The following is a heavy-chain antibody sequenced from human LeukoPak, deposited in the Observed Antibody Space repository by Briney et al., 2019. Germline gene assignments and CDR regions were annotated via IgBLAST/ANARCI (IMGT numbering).Heavy chain of an antibody. CDR1: GLTFDDYA. CDR3: ATDRDWTLLDY. V-gene: IGHV3-9*01. CDR2: ISWNSGRI. J-gene: IGHJ4*02. Sequence: GGSLRLSCAASGLTFDDYAMHWVRQAPGKGLEWVSGISWNSGRIVYVDSVKGRFTISRDNAKNSLYLQMNSLRADDTAVYYCATDRDWTLLDYWGQGTLVTVSS. D-gene: IGHD1-1*01.